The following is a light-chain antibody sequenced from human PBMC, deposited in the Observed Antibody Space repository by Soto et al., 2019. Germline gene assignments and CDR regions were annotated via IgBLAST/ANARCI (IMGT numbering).Light chain of an antibody. J-gene: IGLJ1*01. Sequence: SVLPQPASVSGSPGQSITISCTGTSSDVGSYNLVSWYQQHPGKAPKLMIYEVNKRPSGVSNRFSGSKSGNTASLTISGLQAEDEADYYCCSFAGSSTYVFGTGTKVTVL. CDR1: SSDVGSYNL. CDR2: EVN. V-gene: IGLV2-23*02. CDR3: CSFAGSSTYV.